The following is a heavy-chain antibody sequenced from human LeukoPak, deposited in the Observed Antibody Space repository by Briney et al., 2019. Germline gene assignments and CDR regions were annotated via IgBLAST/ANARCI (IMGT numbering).Heavy chain of an antibody. CDR1: GYTFTNYH. Sequence: ASVKVSCKASGYTFTNYHLHWVRQAPGQGLEWMGIINPSGGGTSYAQKFQGRVTLTRDTPTSTVYMELSSLRSEDTAVYYCARDGCSSTRCSAGGDWFDPWGQGTLVTVSS. CDR2: INPSGGGT. CDR3: ARDGCSSTRCSAGGDWFDP. J-gene: IGHJ5*02. V-gene: IGHV1-46*01. D-gene: IGHD2-2*01.